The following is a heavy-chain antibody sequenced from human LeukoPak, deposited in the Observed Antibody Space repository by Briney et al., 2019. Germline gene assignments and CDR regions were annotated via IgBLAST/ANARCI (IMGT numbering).Heavy chain of an antibody. J-gene: IGHJ1*01. D-gene: IGHD6-13*01. CDR3: AKTQYSSSWYNYFQH. V-gene: IGHV3-30*18. Sequence: GGSLGLSCAASGFTFSSYGMHWVRQAPGKGLEWVAVISYDGSNKYYADSVKGRFTISRDNSKNTLYLQMNSLRAEDTAVYYCAKTQYSSSWYNYFQHWGQGTLVTVSS. CDR2: ISYDGSNK. CDR1: GFTFSSYG.